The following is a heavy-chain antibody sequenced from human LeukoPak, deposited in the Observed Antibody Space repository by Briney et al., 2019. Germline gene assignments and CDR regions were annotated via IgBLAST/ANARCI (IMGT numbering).Heavy chain of an antibody. J-gene: IGHJ3*02. Sequence: PSGTLSLTCAVSGGSISSSNWWSWVRQPPGQGLEWIGEIYHSGSTNYNPSLKSRVTISVDKSKNQFSLKLSSVTAADTAVYYCARDGGYDFWTRDAFNIWGQGTMVTVSS. CDR2: IYHSGST. V-gene: IGHV4-4*02. D-gene: IGHD3-3*01. CDR1: GGSISSSNW. CDR3: ARDGGYDFWTRDAFNI.